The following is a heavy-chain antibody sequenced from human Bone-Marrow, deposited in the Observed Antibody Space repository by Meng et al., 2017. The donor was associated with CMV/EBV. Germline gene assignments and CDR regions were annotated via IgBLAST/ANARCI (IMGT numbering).Heavy chain of an antibody. J-gene: IGHJ4*02. V-gene: IGHV3-66*02. Sequence: GGSLRLSCAASGLTVSSNYMSWVRQAPGKGLEWVSVIYSGGSTYYGDSGKGRFTVSRDNSKNTLHLQMDSLTAEDTAVYYCARGGGAYCGGDCTRTLDYWGQGTLVTVSS. CDR3: ARGGGAYCGGDCTRTLDY. CDR2: IYSGGST. CDR1: GLTVSSNY. D-gene: IGHD2-21*01.